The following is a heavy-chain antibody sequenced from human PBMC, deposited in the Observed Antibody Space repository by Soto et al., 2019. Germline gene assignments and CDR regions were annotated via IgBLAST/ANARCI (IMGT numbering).Heavy chain of an antibody. CDR2: MNPNSGNT. Sequence: ASVKVSCKASGYTFTSYDINWVRQASGQGLEWMGWMNPNSGNTGYAQKFQGRVTMTRNTSISTAYMELSSLRSEDTAVYYCARGWGVGGGRVQLWLYYYYYGMDVWGQGTTVTVSS. V-gene: IGHV1-8*01. CDR3: ARGWGVGGGRVQLWLYYYYYGMDV. D-gene: IGHD5-18*01. J-gene: IGHJ6*02. CDR1: GYTFTSYD.